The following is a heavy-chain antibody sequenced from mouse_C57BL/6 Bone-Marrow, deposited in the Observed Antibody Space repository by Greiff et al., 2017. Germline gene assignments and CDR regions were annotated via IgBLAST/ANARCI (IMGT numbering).Heavy chain of an antibody. CDR3: GGGDCGSRLEAWFAY. Sequence: VQLQQPGAELVKPGASVKLSCKASGYTFTSYWMHWVKQRPGRGLEWIGRIVPNSGGTKYNEKFKSKATLTVDKPSSTASMLLSSLTSEDSAVXYCGGGDCGSRLEAWFAYWGQGTLVTVSA. V-gene: IGHV1-72*01. CDR2: IVPNSGGT. CDR1: GYTFTSYW. D-gene: IGHD1-1*01. J-gene: IGHJ3*01.